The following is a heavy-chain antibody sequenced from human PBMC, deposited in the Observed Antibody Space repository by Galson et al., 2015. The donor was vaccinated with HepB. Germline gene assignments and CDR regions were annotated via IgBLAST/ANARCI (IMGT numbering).Heavy chain of an antibody. Sequence: SVKVSCKASGGTFSSYAISWVRQAPGQGLEWMGGIIPIFGTANYAQKFQGRVTITADESTSTAYMELSSLRSEDTAVYYCARDCSSTSCYNPFDPWGQGTLVTVSS. CDR3: ARDCSSTSCYNPFDP. CDR2: IIPIFGTA. J-gene: IGHJ5*02. V-gene: IGHV1-69*13. D-gene: IGHD2-2*02. CDR1: GGTFSSYA.